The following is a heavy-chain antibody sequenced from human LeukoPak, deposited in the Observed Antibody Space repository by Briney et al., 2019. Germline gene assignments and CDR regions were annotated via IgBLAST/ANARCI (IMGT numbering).Heavy chain of an antibody. V-gene: IGHV4-59*01. Sequence: SETLSLTCSVSTDFLTSYYWTWLRQSPGKGLEWIGYIYYNGNTNYNPSLRSRVTISIETSKSRFSLNLKSVTAADTAVYYCARERRPILFHGDYIKDGFDVWGQGTVVTVAS. CDR1: TDFLTSYY. CDR3: ARERRPILFHGDYIKDGFDV. CDR2: IYYNGNT. J-gene: IGHJ3*01. D-gene: IGHD4-17*01.